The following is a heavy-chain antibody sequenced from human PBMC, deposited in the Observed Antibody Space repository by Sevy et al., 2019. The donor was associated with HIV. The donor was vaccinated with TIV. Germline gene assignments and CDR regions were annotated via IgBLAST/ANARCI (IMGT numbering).Heavy chain of an antibody. CDR3: VKDRDYNFWRGDYGMDV. CDR1: GFRFSNSA. J-gene: IGHJ6*02. D-gene: IGHD3-3*01. Sequence: GGSLRLSCSGSGFRFSNSAMNWVRQTPGKGLKYVSGCSSDGVSTYYTDSVRGRFTISRDNSKNTLYLQMSSLRVEDTAVYYCVKDRDYNFWRGDYGMDVWGQGTTVTVSS. CDR2: CSSDGVST. V-gene: IGHV3-64D*06.